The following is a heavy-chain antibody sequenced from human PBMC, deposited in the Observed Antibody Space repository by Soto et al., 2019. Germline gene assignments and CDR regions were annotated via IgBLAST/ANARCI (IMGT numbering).Heavy chain of an antibody. CDR3: AKEDFTDRGDDYFDD. Sequence: QPGMSLRLSCAASGFSFTNFAMSWVRQAPGKGLEWVAGIGASGDITWYADSVKGRLSISRDNSKTTLYLQLNSLRFEDMAVYYCAKEDFTDRGDDYFDDWGPGTLVTVAS. V-gene: IGHV3-23*01. D-gene: IGHD2-21*02. J-gene: IGHJ4*02. CDR2: IGASGDIT. CDR1: GFSFTNFA.